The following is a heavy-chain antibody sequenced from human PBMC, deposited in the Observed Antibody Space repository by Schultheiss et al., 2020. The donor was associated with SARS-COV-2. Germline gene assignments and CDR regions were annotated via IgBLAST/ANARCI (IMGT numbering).Heavy chain of an antibody. J-gene: IGHJ6*02. CDR1: GFTFSSYG. Sequence: GGSLRLSCAASGFTFSSYGMHWVRQAPGKGLEWVAVIWYDGSNKYYADSVKGRFTISRDNSKNTLYLQMNSLRAEDTAVYYCATTRSIAARLYYYGMDVWGQGTTVTVSS. V-gene: IGHV3-33*01. CDR3: ATTRSIAARLYYYGMDV. D-gene: IGHD6-6*01. CDR2: IWYDGSNK.